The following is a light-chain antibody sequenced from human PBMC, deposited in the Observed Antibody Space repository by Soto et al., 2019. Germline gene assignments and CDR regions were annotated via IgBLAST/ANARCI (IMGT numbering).Light chain of an antibody. CDR2: DVS. CDR3: CSYAGSYTYV. J-gene: IGLJ1*01. Sequence: SVLTQPRSVSGSPGQSVTISCTGTSSDVGDYNYVSWYQQHPGKAPKLMIYDVSKWPSGVPDRFSGSKSGNTASLTISGLQAEDEADYYCCSYAGSYTYVFGTGTKVTVL. CDR1: SSDVGDYNY. V-gene: IGLV2-11*01.